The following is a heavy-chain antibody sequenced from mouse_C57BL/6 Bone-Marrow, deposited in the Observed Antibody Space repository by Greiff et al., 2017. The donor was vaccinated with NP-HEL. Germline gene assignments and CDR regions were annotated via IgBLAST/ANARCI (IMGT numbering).Heavy chain of an antibody. CDR1: GFSLTSYA. J-gene: IGHJ4*01. V-gene: IGHV2-9-1*01. Sequence: QVQLQQSGPGLVAPSQSLSITCTVSGFSLTSYAISWVRQPPGKGLEWLGVIWTGGGTNYNSALKSRLSISKDNSKSQVFLKMNSLQTDDTARYYCARNYYGSSYAMDHWGQGTSVTVSS. CDR3: ARNYYGSSYAMDH. D-gene: IGHD1-1*01. CDR2: IWTGGGT.